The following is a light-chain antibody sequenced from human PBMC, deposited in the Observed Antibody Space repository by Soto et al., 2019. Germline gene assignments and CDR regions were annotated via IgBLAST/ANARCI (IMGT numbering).Light chain of an antibody. V-gene: IGLV2-14*01. J-gene: IGLJ3*02. Sequence: QSVLTQPASVSGSPGQSITISCTGTSSDVGGYNYVSWYQQHPGKAPKLMIYEVSNRPSGVSYRFSGSKSGNTASLTISGLQAEDEAYYYCSSYTVSTTSVFGGGTKLTVL. CDR1: SSDVGGYNY. CDR2: EVS. CDR3: SSYTVSTTSV.